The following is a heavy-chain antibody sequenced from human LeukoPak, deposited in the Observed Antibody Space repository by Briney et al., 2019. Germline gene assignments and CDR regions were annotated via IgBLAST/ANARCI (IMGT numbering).Heavy chain of an antibody. D-gene: IGHD3-22*01. CDR1: GGSISSYY. CDR2: IYYSGST. CDR3: ARADDSSGYYYVGNYYYYYMDV. V-gene: IGHV4-59*01. J-gene: IGHJ6*03. Sequence: PSETLSLTCTVSGGSISSYYWSWIRQPPGKGLEWIGYIYYSGSTNYNPSLKSRVTISVDTSKNQFSLKLGSVTAADTAVYYCARADDSSGYYYVGNYYYYYMDVWGKGTTVTVSS.